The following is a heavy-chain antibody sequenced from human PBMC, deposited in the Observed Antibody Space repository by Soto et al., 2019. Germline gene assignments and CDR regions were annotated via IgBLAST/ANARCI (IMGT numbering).Heavy chain of an antibody. Sequence: SETLSLTCAVSGASIGTSNWWSWVRQSPGKGLEWIGEIHDSGSTKYNPSLKSRVTISVDTSKNQFSLKLSSVTAADTAVYYCARGIEGWYQGRYYYGMDVWGQGTTVT. CDR1: GASIGTSNW. D-gene: IGHD6-19*01. J-gene: IGHJ6*02. CDR2: IHDSGST. CDR3: ARGIEGWYQGRYYYGMDV. V-gene: IGHV4-4*02.